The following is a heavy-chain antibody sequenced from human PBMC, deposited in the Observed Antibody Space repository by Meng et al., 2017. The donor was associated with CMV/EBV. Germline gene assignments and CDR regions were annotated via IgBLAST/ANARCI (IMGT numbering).Heavy chain of an antibody. J-gene: IGHJ4*02. CDR1: GFTVSSNY. V-gene: IGHV3-66*02. CDR2: IYSGGST. CDR3: ARDGNYGAYGYGY. D-gene: IGHD4-17*01. Sequence: GESLKISCAASGFTVSSNYMSWVRQAPGKGLEWVSVIYSGGSTYYADSVKGRFTISRDNSKNTLYLQMNSLRAEDTAVYYCARDGNYGAYGYGYWGQGTLVTVSS.